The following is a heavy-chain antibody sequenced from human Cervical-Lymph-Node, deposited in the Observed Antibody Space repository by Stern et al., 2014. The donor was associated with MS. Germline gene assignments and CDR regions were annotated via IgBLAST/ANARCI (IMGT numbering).Heavy chain of an antibody. Sequence: VHLVESGGGVVQPGRSLRLSCAASGFVFRRYALHWVRQAPGKGLEWVSLISYDGRDKYYTDSSKGRFTVSRDNSNNTVDLKMNSLRLEDTAGYYCAKGGSGSYLDWGQGSLVTVSS. V-gene: IGHV3-30*04. CDR3: AKGGSGSYLD. D-gene: IGHD1-26*01. J-gene: IGHJ4*02. CDR1: GFVFRRYA. CDR2: ISYDGRDK.